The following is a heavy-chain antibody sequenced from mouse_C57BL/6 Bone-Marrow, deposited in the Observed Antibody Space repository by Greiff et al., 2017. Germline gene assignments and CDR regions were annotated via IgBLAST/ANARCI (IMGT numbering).Heavy chain of an antibody. J-gene: IGHJ2*01. V-gene: IGHV1-72*01. CDR1: GYTFTSYW. CDR3: ARPNYDGYYPLDY. D-gene: IGHD2-3*01. Sequence: QVQLQQPGAELVKPGASVKLSCKASGYTFTSYWMHWVKQRPGRGLGWIGRIDPNSGGTKYNEKFKSKATLTVDKPSSTAYMQLSSLTSEDSAVYYCARPNYDGYYPLDYWGQGTTRTVSS. CDR2: IDPNSGGT.